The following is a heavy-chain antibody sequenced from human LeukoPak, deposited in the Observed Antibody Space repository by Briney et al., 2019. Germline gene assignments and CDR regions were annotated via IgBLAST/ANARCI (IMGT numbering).Heavy chain of an antibody. CDR1: GISLSNYG. CDR2: ISERGGST. CDR3: AKRGVVIRGILVIGYHQEAYHYDF. V-gene: IGHV3-23*01. Sequence: GGSLRLSCVVSGISLSNYGMTWVRQAPGKGLEWVPYISERGGSTTYADSVKGRFTISRDTSLNTLYLQMNNLRAEDTAVYFCAKRGVVIRGILVIGYHQEAYHYDFWGQGVMVTDSS. D-gene: IGHD3-10*01. J-gene: IGHJ4*02.